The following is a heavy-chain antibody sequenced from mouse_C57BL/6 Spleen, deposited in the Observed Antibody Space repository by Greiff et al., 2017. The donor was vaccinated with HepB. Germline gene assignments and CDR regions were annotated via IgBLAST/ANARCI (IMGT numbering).Heavy chain of an antibody. D-gene: IGHD2-4*01. V-gene: IGHV1-81*01. CDR2: IYPRSGNT. CDR3: ARWGLRQTGAMDY. CDR1: GYTFTSYG. Sequence: QVQLKQSGAELARPGASVKLSCKASGYTFTSYGISWVKQRTGQGLEWIGEIYPRSGNTYYNEKFKGKATLTADKSSSTAYMELRSLTSEDSAVYFCARWGLRQTGAMDYWGQGTSVTVSS. J-gene: IGHJ4*01.